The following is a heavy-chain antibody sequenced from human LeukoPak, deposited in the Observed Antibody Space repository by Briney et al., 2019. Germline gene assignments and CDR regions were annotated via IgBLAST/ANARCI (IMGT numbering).Heavy chain of an antibody. CDR2: ISTSSTYI. CDR3: ARHEPVITLSSYYYGMDV. V-gene: IGHV3-21*01. Sequence: PGGSLRLSCAASGFTFSTYSMNWVRQAPGKGLEWVSSISTSSTYIYYADSVKGRFTISRDNAKNSLNLQMNSLRAEDTAVYYCARHEPVITLSSYYYGMDVWGPGTTVTVSS. J-gene: IGHJ6*02. CDR1: GFTFSTYS. D-gene: IGHD1-14*01.